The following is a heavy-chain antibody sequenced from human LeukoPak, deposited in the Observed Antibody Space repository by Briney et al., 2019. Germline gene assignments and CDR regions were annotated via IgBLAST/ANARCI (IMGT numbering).Heavy chain of an antibody. CDR3: LIAVAGFDY. CDR1: GGSISSYY. J-gene: IGHJ4*02. V-gene: IGHV4-59*12. D-gene: IGHD6-19*01. Sequence: SETLSLTCTVSGGSISSYYWSWIRQPPGKGLEWIGYIYYSGSTNYNPSLKSRVTISVDTSKNQFSLKLSSVTAADTAVYYCLIAVAGFDYWGQGTLVTVSS. CDR2: IYYSGST.